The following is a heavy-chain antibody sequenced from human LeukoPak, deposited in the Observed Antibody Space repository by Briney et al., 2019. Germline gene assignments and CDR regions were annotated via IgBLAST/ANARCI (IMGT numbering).Heavy chain of an antibody. V-gene: IGHV3-30*02. CDR3: AKDKDRGFMITFGGVIGGFDY. J-gene: IGHJ4*02. CDR2: IRYDGSNK. CDR1: GFTFSDSY. D-gene: IGHD3-16*02. Sequence: HSGGSLRLSCAASGFTFSDSYMTWIRQAPGKGLEWVAFIRYDGSNKYYADSVKGRFTISRDNSKNTLYLQMNSLRAEDTAVYYCAKDKDRGFMITFGGVIGGFDYWGQGTLVTVSS.